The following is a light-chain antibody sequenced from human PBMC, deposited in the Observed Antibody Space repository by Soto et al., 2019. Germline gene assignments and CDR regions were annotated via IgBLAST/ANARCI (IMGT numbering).Light chain of an antibody. CDR2: KAS. V-gene: IGKV1-5*03. J-gene: IGKJ1*01. CDR3: QQYNDNWT. CDR1: QSIRSW. Sequence: DIQMTQSPSTLSASVGDRVTITCRASQSIRSWLAWYQQKPGTAPKLLIYKASTLQSGVPARFSGSGSGTEFTLNISSLQPDDSATYYCQQYNDNWTFGQGTKVEIK.